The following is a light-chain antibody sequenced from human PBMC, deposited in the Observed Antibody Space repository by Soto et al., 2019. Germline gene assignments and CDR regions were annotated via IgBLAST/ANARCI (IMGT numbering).Light chain of an antibody. CDR3: KSYAGSNTYV. V-gene: IGLV2-8*01. Sequence: QSALTQTPSASGSSGQSVTISCTGTKSDIGVYDFVSWYQHHPGKAPRLIIYEVVQRPSGVPDRLSGSKSGNTASLTGSGLQAAAEADYFCKSYAGSNTYVFXSGTKV. J-gene: IGLJ1*01. CDR2: EVV. CDR1: KSDIGVYDF.